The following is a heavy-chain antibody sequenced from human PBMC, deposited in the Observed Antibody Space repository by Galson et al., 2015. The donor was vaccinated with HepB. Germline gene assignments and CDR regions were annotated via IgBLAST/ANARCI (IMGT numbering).Heavy chain of an antibody. CDR3: VKDNGYFSSFFDY. J-gene: IGHJ4*02. CDR1: GFNFNKSG. Sequence: SLRLSCAVSGFNFNKSGMNWVRQAPGEGLEWVSGISGSGDSKWYVDSVKGRFTVSRDNSGNRLYLQMIGLRDDDTAIYYCVKDNGYFSSFFDYWGQGTPVTVSS. CDR2: ISGSGDSK. V-gene: IGHV3-23*01. D-gene: IGHD5-24*01.